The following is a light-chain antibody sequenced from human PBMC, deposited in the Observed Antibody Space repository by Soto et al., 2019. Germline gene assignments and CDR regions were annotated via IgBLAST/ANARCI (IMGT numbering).Light chain of an antibody. CDR2: ANT. J-gene: IGLJ1*01. CDR3: QSYDSSVSGYV. CDR1: SSNIGTGYD. Sequence: QSVLTQPPSVSGAPGQRVTISCTGSSSNIGTGYDVHWYRQLPGTAPKLLIYANTNRPSGVPDRFSGSKSGTSASLAIAGLQGEDAADYFCQSYDSSVSGYVFGTGTKVTVL. V-gene: IGLV1-40*01.